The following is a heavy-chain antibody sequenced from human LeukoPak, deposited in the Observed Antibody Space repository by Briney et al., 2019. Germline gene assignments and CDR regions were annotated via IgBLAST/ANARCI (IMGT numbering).Heavy chain of an antibody. CDR3: VRLYGY. D-gene: IGHD2-2*02. J-gene: IGHJ4*02. CDR2: ISADGGSA. V-gene: IGHV3-74*01. Sequence: GGSLRLSCTASGFTFTNSFMHWVRQAPGKGPVWVSRISADGGSAFYADSVKGRFTISRDTAKNTLYLQMNSLRAEDTALYYCVRLYGYWGQGTLVTVSS. CDR1: GFTFTNSF.